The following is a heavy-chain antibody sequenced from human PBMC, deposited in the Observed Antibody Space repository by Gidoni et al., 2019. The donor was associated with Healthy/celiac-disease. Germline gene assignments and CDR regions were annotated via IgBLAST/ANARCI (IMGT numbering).Heavy chain of an antibody. D-gene: IGHD2-21*01. Sequence: DGLEWIGSFSYSGSTYSNPSLKSRVPISVDTSKNQFSLKLSSVTAADTAVYYCAREGAGKAGIIDYWGQGTLVTVSS. V-gene: IGHV4-39*01. CDR3: AREGAGKAGIIDY. J-gene: IGHJ4*02. CDR2: FSYSGST.